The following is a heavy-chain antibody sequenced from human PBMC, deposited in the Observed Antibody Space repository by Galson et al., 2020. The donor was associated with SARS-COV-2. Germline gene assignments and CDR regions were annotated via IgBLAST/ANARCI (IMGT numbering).Heavy chain of an antibody. Sequence: PGRSLSLSCAASGFTFSDCAMHWVRQAPGKGLEWVAVIWYDGSNKYYADSVKGRFTISRDNSKNTLYLQMNSLRAEDTATYYCAREGGSGIIAAPTDYWGQGTLVTVSS. CDR2: IWYDGSNK. CDR1: GFTFSDCA. CDR3: AREGGSGIIAAPTDY. V-gene: IGHV3-33*01. J-gene: IGHJ4*02. D-gene: IGHD6-6*01.